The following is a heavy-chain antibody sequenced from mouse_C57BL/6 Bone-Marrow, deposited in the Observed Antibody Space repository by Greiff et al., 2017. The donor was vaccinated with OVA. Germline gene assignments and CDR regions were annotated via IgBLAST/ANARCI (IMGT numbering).Heavy chain of an antibody. CDR2: IYTRDGST. CDR3: ARMEGGYDGGDFDG. CDR1: GYTFTDHT. J-gene: IGHJ2*01. V-gene: IGHV1-78*01. Sequence: VQLQQSDAELVKPGASVKISCKVSGYTFTDHTIHWMKQRPDQGLEWIGYIYTRDGSTKYNEKFQVKATLTASKYSSTAYIQLNSRTSEDSAVYFCARMEGGYDGGDFDGGGQGTTLTVSS. D-gene: IGHD2-2*01.